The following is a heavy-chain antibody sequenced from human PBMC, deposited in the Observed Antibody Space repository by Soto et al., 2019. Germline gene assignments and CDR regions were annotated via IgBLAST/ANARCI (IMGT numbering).Heavy chain of an antibody. Sequence: GASVKVSCKASGYTFTSYGISWVRQAPGQGLEWMGWISAYNGNTNYAQKLQGRVTMTTDTSTSTAYMELRSLRSDDTAVYYCARDHGRRYCSSTSCRGTFDYWGQGTLVTVSS. J-gene: IGHJ4*02. CDR2: ISAYNGNT. D-gene: IGHD2-2*01. CDR3: ARDHGRRYCSSTSCRGTFDY. V-gene: IGHV1-18*01. CDR1: GYTFTSYG.